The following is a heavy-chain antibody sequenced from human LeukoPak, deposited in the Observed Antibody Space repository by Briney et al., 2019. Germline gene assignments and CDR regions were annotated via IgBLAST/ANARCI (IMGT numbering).Heavy chain of an antibody. D-gene: IGHD6-19*01. CDR1: GFTFSSYA. CDR2: ISGSCGST. CDR3: AKDGGIAVTLDY. V-gene: IGHV3-23*01. J-gene: IGHJ4*02. Sequence: GGSLRLSCAASGFTFSSYAMSWVRQAPGKGLQWVSAISGSCGSTYYADSVKGRFTISRDNSKNTLYLQMNSLRAEDTAVYYCAKDGGIAVTLDYWGQGTLVTVSS.